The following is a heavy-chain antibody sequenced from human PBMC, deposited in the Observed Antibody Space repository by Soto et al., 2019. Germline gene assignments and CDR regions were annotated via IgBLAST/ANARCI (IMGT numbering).Heavy chain of an antibody. CDR2: IYYSGST. CDR3: ARLEASYDSSSPFDY. Sequence: QVQLQESGPGLVKPSQTLSLTCTVSGGSISSGGYYWSWIRQHPGKGLEWIGYIYYSGSTYYNPSLKSRVTISGDTSKNQFSLKLSSVTAADTAVYYCARLEASYDSSSPFDYWGQGTLVTVSS. J-gene: IGHJ4*02. V-gene: IGHV4-31*03. D-gene: IGHD3-22*01. CDR1: GGSISSGGYY.